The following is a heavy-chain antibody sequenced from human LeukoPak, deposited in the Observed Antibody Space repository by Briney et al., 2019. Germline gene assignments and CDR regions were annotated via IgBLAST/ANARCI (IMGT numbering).Heavy chain of an antibody. V-gene: IGHV1-2*02. CDR1: GYTFTGYY. CDR2: VNPNSGGT. CDR3: ARFHPPYDFWSGVWFDP. J-gene: IGHJ5*02. Sequence: ASLKVSCKASGYTFTGYYMHWVRQAPGQGLEWMGWVNPNSGGTNYAQKFQGGVTMTRDTSISTAYMELSRLRSDDTAVYYCARFHPPYDFWSGVWFDPWGQGALVTVSS. D-gene: IGHD3-3*01.